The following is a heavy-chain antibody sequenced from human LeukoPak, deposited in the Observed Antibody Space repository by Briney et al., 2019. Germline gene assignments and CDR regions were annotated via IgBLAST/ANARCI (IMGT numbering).Heavy chain of an antibody. CDR3: ASNLDYGDSDYWYLDL. V-gene: IGHV3-48*03. D-gene: IGHD4-17*01. CDR1: GFIFSSYE. Sequence: GGSLRLSCAASGFIFSSYEMNWVRQAPGKGLERVSYISSSGSSIYYADSVKGRFTISRDNAKNLLFLQMNSLRAEDTAVYYCASNLDYGDSDYWYLDLWGRGTLVTVSS. CDR2: ISSSGSSI. J-gene: IGHJ2*01.